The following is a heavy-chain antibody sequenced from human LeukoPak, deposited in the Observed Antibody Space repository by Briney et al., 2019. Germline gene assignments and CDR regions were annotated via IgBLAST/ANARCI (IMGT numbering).Heavy chain of an antibody. CDR3: AREYYDILTGPGVRAFDI. V-gene: IGHV1-2*02. Sequence: GASVKVSCKASGYTFTGYYMHWVRQAPGQGLEWMGWINPNSGGTNYAQKFQGRVTMTRDTSISTAYMELSSLRSEDTAVYYCAREYYDILTGPGVRAFDIWGQGTMVTVSS. J-gene: IGHJ3*02. CDR1: GYTFTGYY. CDR2: INPNSGGT. D-gene: IGHD3-9*01.